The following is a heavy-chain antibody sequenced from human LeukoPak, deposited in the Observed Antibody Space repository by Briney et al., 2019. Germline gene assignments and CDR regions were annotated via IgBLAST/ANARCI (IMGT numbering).Heavy chain of an antibody. CDR3: ARGRGYSSSWLGDLQNYYYYMDV. Sequence: SQTLSLTCAISGDSVSSNSAAWNWIRQSPSRGLEWLGRTYYRSEWYNDYAVSVKSRITINPDTSKNQFSLQLNSVTPEDTAVYYCARGRGYSSSWLGDLQNYYYYMDVWGKGTTVTVSS. CDR1: GDSVSSNSAA. D-gene: IGHD6-13*01. CDR2: TYYRSEWYN. V-gene: IGHV6-1*01. J-gene: IGHJ6*03.